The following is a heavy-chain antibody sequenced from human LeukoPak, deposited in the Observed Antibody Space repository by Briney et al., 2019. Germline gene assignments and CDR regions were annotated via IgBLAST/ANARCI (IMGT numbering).Heavy chain of an antibody. V-gene: IGHV1-2*02. J-gene: IGHJ6*03. CDR3: ARDSPPYGSGSFFYSRSYYYYMDV. CDR1: GYTFTGYY. CDR2: INPNSGGT. D-gene: IGHD3-10*01. Sequence: GASVKVSCKASGYTFTGYYMHWVRQAPGQGLEWMGWINPNSGGTNYAQKFQGRVTMTRDTSISTAYMELSRLRSDDTAVYYCARDSPPYGSGSFFYSRSYYYYMDVWGKGTTVTISS.